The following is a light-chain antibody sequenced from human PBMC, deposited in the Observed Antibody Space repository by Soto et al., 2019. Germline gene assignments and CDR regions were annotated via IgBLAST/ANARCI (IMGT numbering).Light chain of an antibody. V-gene: IGKV1-27*01. CDR2: AAS. CDR1: QGISNY. CDR3: QKYNSAPPLT. Sequence: DIQMTQSPSSLSASVGDRVTITCRASQGISNYLAWYQQKPGKVPKLLIYAASTLQSGVPSRFSGSGYGTDFTLTISSLQPEDVATYYCQKYNSAPPLTFGGGTKLEIK. J-gene: IGKJ4*01.